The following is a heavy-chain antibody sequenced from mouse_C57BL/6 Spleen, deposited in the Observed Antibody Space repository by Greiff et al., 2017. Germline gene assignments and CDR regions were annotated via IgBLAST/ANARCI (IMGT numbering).Heavy chain of an antibody. CDR1: GYTFTSYW. D-gene: IGHD2-3*01. J-gene: IGHJ2*01. V-gene: IGHV1-59*01. CDR3: ARDGSNGYYFDY. CDR2: IDPSDSYT. Sequence: QVQLQQPGAELVRPGTSVKLSCKASGYTFTSYWMHWVKQRPGQGLEWIGVIDPSDSYTNYNQKFKGKATLTVDTSSSTAYMQLSSLTSEDSAVYYCARDGSNGYYFDYWGQGTTLTVSS.